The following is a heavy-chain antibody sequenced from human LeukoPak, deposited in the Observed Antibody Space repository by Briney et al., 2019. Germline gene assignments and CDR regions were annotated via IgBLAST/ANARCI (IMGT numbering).Heavy chain of an antibody. J-gene: IGHJ4*02. V-gene: IGHV1-69*02. CDR1: GYTFTRYY. D-gene: IGHD6-19*01. CDR3: ASSGWYDRIDY. Sequence: GASVKVSCKASGYTFTRYYIHWVRQAPGQGLEWMGRIIPILGIANYAQKFQGRVTITADKSTSTAYMELSSLRSEDTAVYYCASSGWYDRIDYWGQGTLVTVSS. CDR2: IIPILGIA.